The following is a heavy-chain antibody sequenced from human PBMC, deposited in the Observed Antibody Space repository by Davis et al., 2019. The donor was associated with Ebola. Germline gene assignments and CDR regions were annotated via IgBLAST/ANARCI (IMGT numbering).Heavy chain of an antibody. CDR3: ARDERQAVAGDPLYYYDGMDL. V-gene: IGHV3-30*04. J-gene: IGHJ6*02. Sequence: PGGSLRLSCAASGFIFSDYSMHWVRQAPGKGLEWVAVISYDGGNKYYADSVKGRFTISRDNSKNTLYLQMKSLRAVDTAVYYCARDERQAVAGDPLYYYDGMDLWGQGTTVTVSS. CDR1: GFIFSDYS. D-gene: IGHD6-19*01. CDR2: ISYDGGNK.